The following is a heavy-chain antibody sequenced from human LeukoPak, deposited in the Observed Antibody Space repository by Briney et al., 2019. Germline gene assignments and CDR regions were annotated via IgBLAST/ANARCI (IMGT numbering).Heavy chain of an antibody. CDR2: IYYSGST. V-gene: IGHV4-59*01. Sequence: SETLSLTCTVYGGSISSYYWSWIRQPPGKGLEWIGYIYYSGSTNYNPSLKSRVTISVDTSKNQFSLKLSSVTAADTAVYYCARDTHSSSWNYYYYGMDVWGQGTTVTVSS. CDR1: GGSISSYY. D-gene: IGHD6-13*01. J-gene: IGHJ6*02. CDR3: ARDTHSSSWNYYYYGMDV.